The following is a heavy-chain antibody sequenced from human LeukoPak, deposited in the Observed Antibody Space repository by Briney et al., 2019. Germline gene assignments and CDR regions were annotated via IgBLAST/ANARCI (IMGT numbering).Heavy chain of an antibody. V-gene: IGHV4-31*03. CDR1: GGSISSGGYY. CDR2: IYYSGST. D-gene: IGHD6-13*01. Sequence: SETLSLTCTVSGGSISSGGYYWSWIRQRPGKGLEWIGYIYYSGSTYYNPSLKSRVTISVDTSKNQFSLKLSSVTAADTAVYYCAIDGIAAAGTTWGQGTLVTVSS. CDR3: AIDGIAAAGTT. J-gene: IGHJ4*02.